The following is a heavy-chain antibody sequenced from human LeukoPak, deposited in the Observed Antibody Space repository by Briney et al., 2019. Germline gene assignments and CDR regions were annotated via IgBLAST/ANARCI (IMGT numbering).Heavy chain of an antibody. D-gene: IGHD5-24*01. CDR3: AASRDGDAFDI. V-gene: IGHV4-59*01. CDR2: VYYSGST. J-gene: IGHJ3*02. Sequence: SETLSLTCTVSGGSISSYYCSWIRQPPGKGLEWVGYVYYSGSTNYNPSLTSRVTISVDTSKNQSSLKLRSVPAADTAVYYCAASRDGDAFDIWGPGKMVTASP. CDR1: GGSISSYY.